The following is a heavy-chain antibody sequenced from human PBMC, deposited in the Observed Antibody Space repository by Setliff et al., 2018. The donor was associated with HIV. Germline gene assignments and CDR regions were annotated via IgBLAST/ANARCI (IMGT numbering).Heavy chain of an antibody. Sequence: GGSLRLSCAASGFSFSDAWMDWVRQAPGKGLEWVGRAYTKTDGGTTDYAAPVKGRFTISRDDSKNTLYLQLNSLKTEDTAVYYCTTDNPIAVAGNYYFDYWGQGTLVTVSS. CDR2: AYTKTDGGTT. V-gene: IGHV3-15*07. D-gene: IGHD6-19*01. CDR1: GFSFSDAW. J-gene: IGHJ4*02. CDR3: TTDNPIAVAGNYYFDY.